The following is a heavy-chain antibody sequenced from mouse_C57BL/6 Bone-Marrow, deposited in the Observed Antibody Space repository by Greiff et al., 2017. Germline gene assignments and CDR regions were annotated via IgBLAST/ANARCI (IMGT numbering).Heavy chain of an antibody. D-gene: IGHD4-1*01. Sequence: EVHLVESGGGLVQSGRSLRLSCATSGFTFSDFYMEWVRQAPGKGLEWIAASRNKANDYTTEYSASVKGRFIVTRDTSKSILYLQMNALRGEDTAIYYCARDLGRGYFDYWGQGTTLTVSS. CDR2: SRNKANDYTT. V-gene: IGHV7-1*01. CDR1: GFTFSDFY. CDR3: ARDLGRGYFDY. J-gene: IGHJ2*01.